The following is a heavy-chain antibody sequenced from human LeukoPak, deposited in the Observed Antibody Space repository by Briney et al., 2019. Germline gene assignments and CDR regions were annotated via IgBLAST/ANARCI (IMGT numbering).Heavy chain of an antibody. V-gene: IGHV3-30-3*01. D-gene: IGHD4-17*01. J-gene: IGHJ4*02. CDR3: ARDYTVTNEYDY. Sequence: GGPLRLSVAASGFTLISYAMHWVRQAPAKGLKWVAVISYDGSNKYYADSVKGRFTISRDNSKNTLYLQMNSLRAEDTAVYYCARDYTVTNEYDYWGQGTLVTVSS. CDR2: ISYDGSNK. CDR1: GFTLISYA.